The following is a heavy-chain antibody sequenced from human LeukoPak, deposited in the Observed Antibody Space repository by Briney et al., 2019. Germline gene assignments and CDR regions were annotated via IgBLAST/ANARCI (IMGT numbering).Heavy chain of an antibody. CDR3: ARESMVVSSQFDY. Sequence: PGGSLRLSCAASGFTFSSYGMSWVRQAPGKGLEWVSAISGSGGSTYYADSVKGRFTISRDNAKNSLYLQMNSLRAEDTAVYYCARESMVVSSQFDYWGQGTLVTVSS. J-gene: IGHJ4*02. V-gene: IGHV3-23*01. CDR1: GFTFSSYG. D-gene: IGHD4/OR15-4a*01. CDR2: ISGSGGST.